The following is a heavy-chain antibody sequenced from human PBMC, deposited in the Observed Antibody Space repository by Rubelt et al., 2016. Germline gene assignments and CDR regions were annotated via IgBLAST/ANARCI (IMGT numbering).Heavy chain of an antibody. CDR3: ARGMRWFGENY. D-gene: IGHD3-10*01. CDR2: INPNTGNP. CDR1: GYTFTSFA. Sequence: QVQLVQSGSDLKNPGPSVKVSCKASGYTFTSFAMNWVRQAPGQGLDWMGWINPNTGNPTYAQGFTGRFVFSVDTSVSTAYLQISSLKAEDTAVYYCARGMRWFGENYWGQGTLVTVSS. V-gene: IGHV7-4-1*02. J-gene: IGHJ4*02.